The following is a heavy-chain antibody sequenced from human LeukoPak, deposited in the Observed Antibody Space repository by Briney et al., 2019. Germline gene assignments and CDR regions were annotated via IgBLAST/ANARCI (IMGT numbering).Heavy chain of an antibody. J-gene: IGHJ4*02. Sequence: ASVKVSCKASGYTFTGYYMHWVRQAPGQGLEWMGWINPNSGGTNYAQKFQGRVTMTRDTSISTAYMELSRLRSDDTAVYYCARARYYGSGSYYPYYFDYWGQGTLVTVSS. V-gene: IGHV1-2*02. D-gene: IGHD3-10*01. CDR2: INPNSGGT. CDR3: ARARYYGSGSYYPYYFDY. CDR1: GYTFTGYY.